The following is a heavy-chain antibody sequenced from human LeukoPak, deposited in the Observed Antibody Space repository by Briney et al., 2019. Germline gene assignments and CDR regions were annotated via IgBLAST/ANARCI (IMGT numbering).Heavy chain of an antibody. J-gene: IGHJ6*02. CDR2: VNPNSGGT. Sequence: ASVKVSCKSSGFTFTGYYMHWVRQAPGQGLEWMGWVNPNSGGTNYAQTFQDRVTMTRDTSISTAYMELSRLRSDDTAVYYCAREVSSSWYYYYYGMDVWGQGTTVTVSS. CDR1: GFTFTGYY. CDR3: AREVSSSWYYYYYGMDV. V-gene: IGHV1-2*02. D-gene: IGHD6-13*01.